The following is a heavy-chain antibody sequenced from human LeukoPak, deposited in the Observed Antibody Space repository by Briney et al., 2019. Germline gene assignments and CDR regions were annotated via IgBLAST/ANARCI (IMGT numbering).Heavy chain of an antibody. J-gene: IGHJ4*02. V-gene: IGHV4-39*01. CDR3: ARQTGSGLFILP. Sequence: PSETLSLTCTVSGGSISSSNSYWGWIRQPPGKGLEWIGSIYYSGNTYYNASLKSQVSISIDTSKNQFSLRLTSVTAADTAVYYCARQTGSGLFILPGGQGTLVTVSS. CDR1: GGSISSSNSY. CDR2: IYYSGNT. D-gene: IGHD3/OR15-3a*01.